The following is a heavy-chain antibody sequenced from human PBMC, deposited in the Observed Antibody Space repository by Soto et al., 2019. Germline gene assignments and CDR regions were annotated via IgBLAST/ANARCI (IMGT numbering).Heavy chain of an antibody. D-gene: IGHD3-10*01. CDR3: AKDVCGSGTFCHFDY. V-gene: IGHV3-23*01. CDR2: VGSDGGST. J-gene: IGHJ4*02. CDR1: EFTFTSYA. Sequence: EVQLLESGGGLVQPGGSLRLSCAASEFTFTSYAMSWVRQAPGKGLEWVSAVGSDGGSTYYADSVRGRFTVSRDNFQSTLYLQMNNLRAEDTAVYYCAKDVCGSGTFCHFDYWGQGTLVTVSS.